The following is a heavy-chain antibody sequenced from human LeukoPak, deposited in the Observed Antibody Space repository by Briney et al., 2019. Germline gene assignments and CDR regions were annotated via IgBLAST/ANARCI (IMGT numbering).Heavy chain of an antibody. D-gene: IGHD1-26*01. J-gene: IGHJ4*02. CDR3: ARENSASYREFDS. Sequence: SETLSLTCTVSGGSISTYYWSWIRQPAGKGLEWIGRIFATGRTNYDPSLMSRVTMSIDTSKNQFSLRLTSVTAADTAVYYCARENSASYREFDSWGQGSQLIVSS. V-gene: IGHV4-4*07. CDR1: GGSISTYY. CDR2: IFATGRT.